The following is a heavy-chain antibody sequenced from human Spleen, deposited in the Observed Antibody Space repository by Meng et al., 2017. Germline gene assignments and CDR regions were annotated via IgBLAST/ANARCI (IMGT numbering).Heavy chain of an antibody. D-gene: IGHD6-13*01. CDR1: GGTFTTYA. J-gene: IGHJ4*02. V-gene: IGHV1-69*01. Sequence: QVQLVQAGAEVKKPGASVKVSCKASGGTFTTYAISWVRQAPGQGLEWMGGIIRIFGTADYAQRFQGRVTITADESTSTAYMELSSLRSEDTAVYYCARDEDISAAGKLFGDYWGQGTLVTVSS. CDR3: ARDEDISAAGKLFGDY. CDR2: IIRIFGTA.